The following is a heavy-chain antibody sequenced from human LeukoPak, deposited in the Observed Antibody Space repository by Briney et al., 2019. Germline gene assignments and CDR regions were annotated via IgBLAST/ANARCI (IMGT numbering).Heavy chain of an antibody. CDR1: GGSISSGGYY. V-gene: IGHV4-31*03. J-gene: IGHJ4*02. Sequence: TLSLTCTVSGGSISSGGYYWSRIRQHPGKGLEWIGYIYNSGSTYYNPSLKSRVTISVDTSKNQFSLKLTSVTAADTAVYYCARFGYYDSSGYYLDYWGQGTLVTVSS. D-gene: IGHD3-22*01. CDR3: ARFGYYDSSGYYLDY. CDR2: IYNSGST.